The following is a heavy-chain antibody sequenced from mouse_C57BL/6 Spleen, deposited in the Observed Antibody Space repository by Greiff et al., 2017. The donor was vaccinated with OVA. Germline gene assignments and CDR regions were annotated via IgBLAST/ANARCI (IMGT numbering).Heavy chain of an antibody. D-gene: IGHD4-1*01. J-gene: IGHJ2*01. CDR2: INPNNGGT. CDR3: AGLGNYVDY. CDR1: GYTFTDYY. V-gene: IGHV1-26*01. Sequence: EVQLQQSGPELVKPGASVKISCKASGYTFTDYYMNWVKQSHGKSLEWIGDINPNNGGTSYNQKFKGKATLTVDKSSSTAYMELRSLTSEDSAVYYCAGLGNYVDYWGQGTTLTVSS.